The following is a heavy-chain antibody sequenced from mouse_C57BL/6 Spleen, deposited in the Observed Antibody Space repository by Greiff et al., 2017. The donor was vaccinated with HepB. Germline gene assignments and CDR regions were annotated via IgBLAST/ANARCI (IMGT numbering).Heavy chain of an antibody. CDR1: GFNIKDYY. V-gene: IGHV14-1*01. CDR2: IDPEDGDT. D-gene: IGHD2-2*01. CDR3: TTGELLWLRRWFAY. Sequence: EVQLQQSGAELVRPGASVKLSCTASGFNIKDYYMHWVKQRPEQGLEWIGRIDPEDGDTEYAPKFQGKATMTADTSSNTAYLQLRSLTSEDTAVYDCTTGELLWLRRWFAYWGQGTLVTVSA. J-gene: IGHJ3*01.